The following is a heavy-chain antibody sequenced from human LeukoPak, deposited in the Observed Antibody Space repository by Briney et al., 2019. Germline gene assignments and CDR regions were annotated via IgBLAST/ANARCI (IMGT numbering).Heavy chain of an antibody. Sequence: SQTPSLTCAISGDSVSSNSAAWNWIRQSPSRCLEWLGRTYYRSKWYNDYAVSVKSRITINPDTSKNQFSLQLNSVTPEDTAVYHCARVSVVGATGGWYYYYGMDVWGQGTTVTVSS. CDR1: GDSVSSNSAA. V-gene: IGHV6-1*01. J-gene: IGHJ6*02. D-gene: IGHD1-26*01. CDR2: TYYRSKWYN. CDR3: ARVSVVGATGGWYYYYGMDV.